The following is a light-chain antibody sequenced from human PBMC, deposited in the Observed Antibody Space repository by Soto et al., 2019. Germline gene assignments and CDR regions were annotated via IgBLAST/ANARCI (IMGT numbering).Light chain of an antibody. J-gene: IGLJ2*01. CDR3: SSYAGSNTVL. CDR1: SSDVGGYNF. V-gene: IGLV2-8*01. CDR2: EVN. Sequence: QSALTQPPSASGSPGQSVAISCTGTSSDVGGYNFVSWYQQHPGRAPKVLIYEVNKRSSGVPDRFSGSKSGNTASLTVSGLHAEDDDDYYCSSYAGSNTVLFGGGTKLTVL.